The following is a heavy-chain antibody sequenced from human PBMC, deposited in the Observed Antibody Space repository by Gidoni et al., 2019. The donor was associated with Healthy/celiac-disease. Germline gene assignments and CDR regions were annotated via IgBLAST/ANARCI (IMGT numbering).Heavy chain of an antibody. CDR2: IRSKAYGGTT. V-gene: IGHV3-49*04. CDR1: GFTFGDYA. Sequence: EVQLVESGGGLVQPGRSLRLSCTAAGFTFGDYAMSWVRQAPGKGLEWVGFIRSKAYGGTTEYAASVKGRFTISRDDSKSIAYLQMNSLKTEDTAVYYCTRTGYSSGQGFWFDPWGQGTLVTVSS. CDR3: TRTGYSSGQGFWFDP. D-gene: IGHD6-19*01. J-gene: IGHJ5*02.